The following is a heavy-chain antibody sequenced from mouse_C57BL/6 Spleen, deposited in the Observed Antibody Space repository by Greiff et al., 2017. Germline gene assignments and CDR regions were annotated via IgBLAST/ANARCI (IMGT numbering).Heavy chain of an antibody. CDR1: GYSITSGYY. J-gene: IGHJ4*01. Sequence: EVHLVESGPGLVKPSQSLSLTCSVTGYSITSGYYWNWIRQFPGNKLEWMGYISDAGSNNYNPSFKNRISITRDTSKNQFFLKLNSVTTEDTATYYCARDMVYYFAYDPVRDYWGQGTSVTVSS. CDR3: ARDMVYYFAYDPVRDY. D-gene: IGHD1-1*01. V-gene: IGHV3-6*01. CDR2: ISDAGSN.